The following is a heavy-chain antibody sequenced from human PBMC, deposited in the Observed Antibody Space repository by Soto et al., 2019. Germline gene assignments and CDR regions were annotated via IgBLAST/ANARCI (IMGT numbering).Heavy chain of an antibody. CDR2: INPSAGTT. D-gene: IGHD2-21*02. J-gene: IGHJ4*02. V-gene: IGHV1-46*01. CDR1: GYTFSTYY. Sequence: ASVKVSCKASGYTFSTYYVHWVRQAPGQGLEWMGVINPSAGTTSYAQKFQGRVTMTSDTSTSTVYLELSSLRSEDTAMYYCARDQVAYCGGDCYSVGDYWGQGTLVTVSS. CDR3: ARDQVAYCGGDCYSVGDY.